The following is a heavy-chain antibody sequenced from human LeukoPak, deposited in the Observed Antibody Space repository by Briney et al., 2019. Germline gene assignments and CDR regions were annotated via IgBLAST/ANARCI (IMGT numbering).Heavy chain of an antibody. V-gene: IGHV1-2*02. J-gene: IGHJ4*02. CDR3: ARGRRITMIVVVMDY. CDR2: INPNSGGT. CDR1: GYTFTGYY. Sequence: AAVKVSCKASGYTFTGYYMHWVRQAPGQGLEWMGWINPNSGGTNYAQKSQGRVTMTRDTSISTAYMELSRLRSDDTSVYYSARGRRITMIVVVMDYWGQGTLVTVSS. D-gene: IGHD3-22*01.